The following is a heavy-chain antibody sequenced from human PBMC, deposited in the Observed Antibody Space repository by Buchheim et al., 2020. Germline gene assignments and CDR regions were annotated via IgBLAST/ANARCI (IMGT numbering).Heavy chain of an antibody. D-gene: IGHD3-10*01. CDR3: ARDKGSPYYYGSGSSYYYGMDV. CDR1: GFTFSSYG. Sequence: QVQLVESGGGVVQPGRSLRLSCAASGFTFSSYGMHWVRQAPGKGLEWVAVIWYDGSNKYYADSVKGRFTISRDNSKNTLYLQMNSLRAEDTAVYYCARDKGSPYYYGSGSSYYYGMDVWGQGTT. V-gene: IGHV3-33*01. CDR2: IWYDGSNK. J-gene: IGHJ6*02.